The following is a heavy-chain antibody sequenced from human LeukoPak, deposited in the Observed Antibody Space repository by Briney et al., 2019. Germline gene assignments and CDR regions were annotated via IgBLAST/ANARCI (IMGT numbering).Heavy chain of an antibody. CDR3: AKSFRTYDSSGYYAFDS. Sequence: GGSLRLSCVASGFTFSNYAMSWVRQAPGKGLEGVSSSTGSGPTHHADSVQGRFTISRDNSKNTLYLQMNSLRAEDTAIYHCAKSFRTYDSSGYYAFDSWGQGILVTVSS. CDR2: STGSGPT. V-gene: IGHV3-23*01. D-gene: IGHD3-22*01. CDR1: GFTFSNYA. J-gene: IGHJ4*02.